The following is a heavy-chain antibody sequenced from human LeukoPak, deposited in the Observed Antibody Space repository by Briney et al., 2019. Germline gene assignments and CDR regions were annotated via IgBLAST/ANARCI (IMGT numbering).Heavy chain of an antibody. CDR3: AKDLTGGDTMVRGVIITLGWFDP. V-gene: IGHV3-23*01. J-gene: IGHJ5*02. Sequence: AGSLRLSCAASGFTFSSYAMSWVRQAPGKGLEWVSAISGSGGSTYYADSVKGRFTISRDNSKNTLYLQMTSLRAEDTAVYYCAKDLTGGDTMVRGVIITLGWFDPWGQGTLVTVSS. CDR1: GFTFSSYA. CDR2: ISGSGGST. D-gene: IGHD3-10*01.